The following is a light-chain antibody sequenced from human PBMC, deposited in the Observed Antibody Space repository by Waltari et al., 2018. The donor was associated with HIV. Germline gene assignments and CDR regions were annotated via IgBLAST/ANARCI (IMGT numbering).Light chain of an antibody. Sequence: QSVLTQPPSVSGAPGQRVTISCTGSSYNIGAGYGVHWYQQLPGTAPKLLIYGNSNRPSGVPDRFSGSKSGTSASLAITGLQAEDEADYYCQSYDSSLSGSVFGGGTKLTVL. CDR1: SYNIGAGYG. V-gene: IGLV1-40*01. J-gene: IGLJ3*02. CDR3: QSYDSSLSGSV. CDR2: GNS.